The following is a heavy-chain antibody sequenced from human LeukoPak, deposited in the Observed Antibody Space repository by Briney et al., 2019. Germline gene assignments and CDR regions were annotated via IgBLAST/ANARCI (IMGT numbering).Heavy chain of an antibody. Sequence: SETLSLTCAVYGGSFSGYYWSWIRQPPGKGLEWIGEINHSGSTNYNPSLKSRVTISVDTSKNQFSLKLSSVTAADTAVYYCARASPFYDFWSGYYMDVWGKGTTVTVSS. CDR1: GGSFSGYY. J-gene: IGHJ6*03. CDR2: INHSGST. V-gene: IGHV4-34*01. CDR3: ARASPFYDFWSGYYMDV. D-gene: IGHD3-3*01.